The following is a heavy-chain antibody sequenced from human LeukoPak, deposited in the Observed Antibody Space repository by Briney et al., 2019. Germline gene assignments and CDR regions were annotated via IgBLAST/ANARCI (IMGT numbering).Heavy chain of an antibody. CDR3: AKGEYIAVADTKVETVDY. J-gene: IGHJ4*02. Sequence: GGSLTLSCTASGVTFSSYAMSWVRQPPGKGLEWVWAISGSGGSTYYADPVYDRSPISRDNSKTTHYLQMNCLRAEDTAVSDCAKGEYIAVADTKVETVDYWGQGTMVTVSS. D-gene: IGHD6-19*01. CDR1: GVTFSSYA. CDR2: ISGSGGST. V-gene: IGHV3-23*01.